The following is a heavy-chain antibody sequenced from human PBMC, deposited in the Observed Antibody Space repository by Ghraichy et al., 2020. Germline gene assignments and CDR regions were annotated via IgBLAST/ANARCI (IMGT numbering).Heavy chain of an antibody. D-gene: IGHD1-26*01. CDR2: LSGSGGNT. CDR1: GFTFSSHA. J-gene: IGHJ4*02. CDR3: AKDVGREGASTRGFDN. Sequence: GGSLRLSCVASGFTFSSHAMNWVRQAPGKGLEWVSVLSGSGGNTYYAGSVKGRFTISRDNSKGTLYLQMNSLRVEDTAIYYCAKDVGREGASTRGFDNWGQGTLVPVSS. V-gene: IGHV3-23*01.